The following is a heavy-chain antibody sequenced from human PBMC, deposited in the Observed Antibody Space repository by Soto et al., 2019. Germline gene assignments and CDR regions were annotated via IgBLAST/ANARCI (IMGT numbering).Heavy chain of an antibody. V-gene: IGHV4-39*07. Sequence: SETLSLTCTVSGGSISSSSYYWGCIRQPPGKGLEWIGSIYYSGSTNYNPSLKSRVTISVDTSKNQFSLKLSSVTAADTAVYYCARAAAGPGNWFDPWGQGTLVTVSS. CDR2: IYYSGST. CDR3: ARAAAGPGNWFDP. D-gene: IGHD6-13*01. J-gene: IGHJ5*02. CDR1: GGSISSSSYY.